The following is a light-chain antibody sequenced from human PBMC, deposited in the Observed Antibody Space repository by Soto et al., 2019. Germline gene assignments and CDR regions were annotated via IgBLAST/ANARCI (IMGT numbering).Light chain of an antibody. CDR1: QSVTSSY. CDR2: GPS. CDR3: QQYGSSPLWT. Sequence: EIVLTQSPGTLSLSPGERATLSCRASQSVTSSYLAWYQQKPGQAPRLLIYGPSSRATDIPDRFSGSGSGTDFTLTISRLEPEDFAVYYCQQYGSSPLWTFGQGTKVEFK. V-gene: IGKV3-20*01. J-gene: IGKJ1*01.